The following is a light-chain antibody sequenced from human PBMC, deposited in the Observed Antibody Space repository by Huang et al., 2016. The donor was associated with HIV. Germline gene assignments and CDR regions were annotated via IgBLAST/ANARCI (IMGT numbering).Light chain of an antibody. CDR1: QSVSSN. V-gene: IGKV3-15*01. Sequence: EIVMTQSPGTLSVSPGERATLSCRASQSVSSNLAWYQQTPGPAPRLLIYGAASRAANIPARFSGSGAGTEFTLTISSLQSEDFAVYYCHQYNNWPPWTFGQGTKVEI. CDR2: GAA. J-gene: IGKJ1*01. CDR3: HQYNNWPPWT.